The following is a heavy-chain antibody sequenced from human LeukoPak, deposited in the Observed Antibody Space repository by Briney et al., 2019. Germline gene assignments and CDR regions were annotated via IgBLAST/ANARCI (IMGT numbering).Heavy chain of an antibody. D-gene: IGHD7-27*01. J-gene: IGHJ6*02. CDR3: ANDLTGGSYYFAMDV. V-gene: IGHV3-23*01. CDR2: ISGRGGST. CDR1: GFIFSIYA. Sequence: PGGSLRLSCAASGFIFSIYAMTWVRQAPGKGLEWVSAISGRGGSTYYADSVKGRFTISRDNSKNTLYLQMNNLRAEDTAVYYCANDLTGGSYYFAMDVWGPGTTVTVSS.